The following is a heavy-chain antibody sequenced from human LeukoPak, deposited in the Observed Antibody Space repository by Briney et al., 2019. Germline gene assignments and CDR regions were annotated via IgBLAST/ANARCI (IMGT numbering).Heavy chain of an antibody. CDR1: GFNFRDYA. D-gene: IGHD2/OR15-2a*01. CDR2: ISDSGLST. CDR3: ARDLGFSRNRYFDY. Sequence: GGPLRLSCTASGFNFRDYAMTWVRQSPGKGLEWVLTISDSGLSTYYADSVKGRFTISRDNSKNTVFLQMNSLTAEDTAMFYCARDLGFSRNRYFDYWGQGTLVTVSS. V-gene: IGHV3-23*01. J-gene: IGHJ4*02.